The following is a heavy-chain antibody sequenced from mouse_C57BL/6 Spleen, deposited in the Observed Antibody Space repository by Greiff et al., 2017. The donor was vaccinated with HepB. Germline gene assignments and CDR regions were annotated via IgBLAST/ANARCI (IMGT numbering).Heavy chain of an antibody. CDR3: GHSPYYAMDY. CDR2: IYPGDGDT. D-gene: IGHD2-12*01. Sequence: QVHVKQSGAELVKPGASVKISCKASGYAFSSYWMNWVKQRPGKGLEWIGQIYPGDGDTNYNGKFKGKATLTADKSSSTAYMQLSSLTSEDSAVYFCGHSPYYAMDYWGQGASVTVSS. V-gene: IGHV1-80*01. CDR1: GYAFSSYW. J-gene: IGHJ4*01.